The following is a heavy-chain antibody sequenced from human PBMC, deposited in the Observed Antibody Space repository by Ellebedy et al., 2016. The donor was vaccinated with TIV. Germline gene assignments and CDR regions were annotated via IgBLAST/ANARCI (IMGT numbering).Heavy chain of an antibody. CDR3: AKSASETMVRGSDY. V-gene: IGHV3-23*01. CDR1: GFTFSSYA. CDR2: ISGNGRDA. J-gene: IGHJ4*02. D-gene: IGHD3-10*01. Sequence: PGGSLRLSCAASGFTFSSYAMSWVRQAPGKGLEWVASISGNGRDAFYADSVVQGRFTISRDTPKDALYLQMNSLRAEDTAGYYCAKSASETMVRGSDYWGQGTLVTVSS.